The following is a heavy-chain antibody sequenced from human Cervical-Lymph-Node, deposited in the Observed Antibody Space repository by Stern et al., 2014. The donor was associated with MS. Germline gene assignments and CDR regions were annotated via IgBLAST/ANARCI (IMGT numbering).Heavy chain of an antibody. CDR2: IYPADSAT. D-gene: IGHD3-10*01. V-gene: IGHV5-51*01. CDR3: ARHMRSYFAMDV. J-gene: IGHJ6*02. Sequence: EVHLVESGTEVKKSGESLKISCKGSGYSFTSYWIGWVRQMPGKGLEWMGIIYPADSATKYSPSFQGQVTISADKSTSTAYLQWSNLKASDTAMYYCARHMRSYFAMDVWGQGTTVIVSS. CDR1: GYSFTSYW.